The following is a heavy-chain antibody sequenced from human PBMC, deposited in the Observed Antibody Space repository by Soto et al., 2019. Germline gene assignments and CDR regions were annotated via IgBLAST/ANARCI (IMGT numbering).Heavy chain of an antibody. Sequence: PSETLSLTCTVSGGSISSSPYYWGWIRQPPGRGLEWIANIHYSGSTYYNPSLKSRVTISVDTSKNQFSLKLSSVTAADTAVYYCAXHAWGYSGYDYVSYWGQGTLVTVSS. CDR1: GGSISSSPYY. CDR3: AXHAWGYSGYDYVSY. V-gene: IGHV4-39*01. CDR2: IHYSGST. J-gene: IGHJ4*02. D-gene: IGHD5-12*01.